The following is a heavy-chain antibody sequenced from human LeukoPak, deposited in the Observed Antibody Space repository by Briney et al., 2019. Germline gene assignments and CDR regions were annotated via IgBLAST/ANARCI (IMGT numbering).Heavy chain of an antibody. Sequence: SETLSLTCTVSGGSLSSSSYSWGWIRQPPGKGLEWIGSIYYSGSTYYNPSLKSRVTISVDTSKNQFSLNLSSVTAADTAVYYCASVYGSGSYEFDYWGQGTLVTVSS. CDR1: GGSLSSSSYS. CDR3: ASVYGSGSYEFDY. V-gene: IGHV4-39*01. D-gene: IGHD3-10*01. CDR2: IYYSGST. J-gene: IGHJ4*02.